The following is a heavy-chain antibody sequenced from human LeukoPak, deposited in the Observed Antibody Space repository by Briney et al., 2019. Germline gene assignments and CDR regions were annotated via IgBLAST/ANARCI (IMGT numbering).Heavy chain of an antibody. D-gene: IGHD3-22*01. CDR1: EFTFSSYS. Sequence: PGGSLRLSCAASEFTFSSYSMNWVRQAPGKGPEWVSYITDSGNSKSYADSVKGRFTISRDNTKSSLYLQMNGLRAEDTAVYYCAKSSGYYYSSSYFDYWGQGTLVTVSS. CDR3: AKSSGYYYSSSYFDY. CDR2: ITDSGNSK. J-gene: IGHJ4*02. V-gene: IGHV3-48*04.